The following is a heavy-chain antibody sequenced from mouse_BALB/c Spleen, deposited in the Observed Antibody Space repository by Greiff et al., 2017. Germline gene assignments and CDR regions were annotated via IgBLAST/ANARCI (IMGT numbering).Heavy chain of an antibody. CDR1: GFTFSSYA. J-gene: IGHJ2*01. CDR3: ARDQAFDY. CDR2: ISSGGSYT. V-gene: IGHV5-9-4*01. Sequence: EVQGVESGGGLVKPGGSLKLSCAASGFTFSSYAMSWVRQSPEKRLEWVAEISSGGSYTYYPDTVTGRFTISRDNAKNTLYLEMSSLRSEDTAMYYCARDQAFDYWGQGTTLTVSS.